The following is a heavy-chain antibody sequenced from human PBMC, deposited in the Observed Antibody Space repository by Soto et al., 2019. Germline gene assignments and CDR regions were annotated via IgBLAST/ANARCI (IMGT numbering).Heavy chain of an antibody. CDR3: ARIPRYSFPTSDDLDS. V-gene: IGHV1-69*13. CDR2: ITPIYPTT. J-gene: IGHJ4*02. D-gene: IGHD5-18*01. Sequence: SVKVSCKASGGTFYTYTFSWVRQAPGQGLEWLGSITPIYPTTNYAEKFQGRLTVTADGSTNTAYMELNSLTSEDTAVYYCARIPRYSFPTSDDLDSWGQGTLVTVSS. CDR1: GGTFYTYT.